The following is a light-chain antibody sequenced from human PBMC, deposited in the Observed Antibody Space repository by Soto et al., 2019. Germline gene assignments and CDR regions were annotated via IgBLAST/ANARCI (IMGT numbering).Light chain of an antibody. J-gene: IGKJ5*01. CDR1: QSVSNNY. Sequence: EIVLTQSPGTLSLSPGERATLSCRAIQSVSNNYLAWYQQKPGQAPRLLIYGPSSRATGIPDRFSGSGSGTDFTLTISRLEPEDFAVYYCQQYGSSLSITFGQGTRLEIK. CDR2: GPS. CDR3: QQYGSSLSIT. V-gene: IGKV3-20*01.